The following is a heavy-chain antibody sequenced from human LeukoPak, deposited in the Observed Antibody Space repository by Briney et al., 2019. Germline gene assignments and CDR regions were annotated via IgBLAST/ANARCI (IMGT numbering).Heavy chain of an antibody. D-gene: IGHD7-27*01. CDR2: ISYDGSSR. CDR3: ASPPGRPNGD. V-gene: IGHV3-30*04. Sequence: GGSLRLSCAASGFSFSNYPMQWVRQAPGKGLEWVATISYDGSSRYSAASVKGRFTISRDNSKNTLSLHMNSLRVEDTAMYYCASPPGRPNGDWGQGTLVTVSS. J-gene: IGHJ4*02. CDR1: GFSFSNYP.